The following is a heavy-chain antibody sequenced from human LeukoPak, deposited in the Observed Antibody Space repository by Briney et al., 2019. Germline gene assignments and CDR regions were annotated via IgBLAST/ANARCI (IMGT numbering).Heavy chain of an antibody. CDR3: ARGEDLVGAKSRGRYYFDY. D-gene: IGHD1-26*01. Sequence: ASVKVSCKASGYTFTSYAMHWVRQAPGQRLEWMGWINAGNGNTKNSQKFQGRVTITRDTSASTAYMELSSLRSEDTAVYYCARGEDLVGAKSRGRYYFDYWGQGTLVTVSS. CDR1: GYTFTSYA. V-gene: IGHV1-3*01. J-gene: IGHJ4*02. CDR2: INAGNGNT.